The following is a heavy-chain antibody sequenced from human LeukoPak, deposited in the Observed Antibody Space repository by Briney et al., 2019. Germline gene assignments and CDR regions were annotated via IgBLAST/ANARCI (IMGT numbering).Heavy chain of an antibody. V-gene: IGHV3-11*01. CDR3: STDGVAPIPGPLHF. Sequence: GGSLRLSCGSSGFVFSDYYMSWIRHVPGKGLEWISYISASGNVIYSVDSVKGRFTISRDNAKSLLYLQMNSLKTEDTAVYYCSTDGVAPIPGPLHFWGQGTLVTVSS. J-gene: IGHJ4*02. CDR1: GFVFSDYY. D-gene: IGHD5-24*01. CDR2: ISASGNVI.